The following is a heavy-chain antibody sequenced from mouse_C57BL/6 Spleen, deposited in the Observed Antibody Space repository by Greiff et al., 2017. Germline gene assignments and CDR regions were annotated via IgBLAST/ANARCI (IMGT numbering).Heavy chain of an antibody. CDR3: ATAQAWFAY. J-gene: IGHJ3*01. CDR1: GYTFTSYW. CDR2: IDPSDSYT. Sequence: VQLQQSGAELVMPGASVKLSCKASGYTFTSYWMHWVKQRPGQGLEWIGEIDPSDSYTNYNQKFKGKSTLTVDKSSSTAYMQLSSLTSEDSAVYYCATAQAWFAYWGQGTLVTVSA. V-gene: IGHV1-69*01. D-gene: IGHD3-2*02.